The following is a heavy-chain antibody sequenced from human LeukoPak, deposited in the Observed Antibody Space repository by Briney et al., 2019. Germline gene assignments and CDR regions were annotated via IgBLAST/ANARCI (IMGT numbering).Heavy chain of an antibody. D-gene: IGHD2-2*02. CDR2: IWYDGSNK. Sequence: GGSLRLSCAASGFTFSSYAMHWVRQAPGKGLEWVAVIWYDGSNKYYADSVKGRFTISRDNSKNTLYLQMNSLRAEDTAVYYCARDRKVVPAAIRDYYYYGMDVWGQGTTVTVSS. CDR3: ARDRKVVPAAIRDYYYYGMDV. CDR1: GFTFSSYA. J-gene: IGHJ6*02. V-gene: IGHV3-33*08.